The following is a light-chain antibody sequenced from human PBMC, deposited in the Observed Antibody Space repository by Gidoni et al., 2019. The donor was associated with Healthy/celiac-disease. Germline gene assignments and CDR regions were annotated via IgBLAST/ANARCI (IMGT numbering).Light chain of an antibody. Sequence: DIQMNQSPSTLSASVGDRVTITCRASQSISSWLALYQQKPGKAPKLLIYDASSLESGVPSRFSGSVSGTEFTLTISSLQPDDFATYYCQQYNSYSWTFGQGTKVEIK. CDR2: DAS. CDR1: QSISSW. V-gene: IGKV1-5*01. J-gene: IGKJ1*01. CDR3: QQYNSYSWT.